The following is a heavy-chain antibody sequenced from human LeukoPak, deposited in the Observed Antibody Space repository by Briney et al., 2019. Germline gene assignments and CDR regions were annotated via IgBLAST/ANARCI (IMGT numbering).Heavy chain of an antibody. D-gene: IGHD3-10*01. Sequence: GGSLRLSCAASGFTFSSYNMNWVRQAPGQGLEWVSSITSGSSYIYYADSVKGRFTISKDNAKSSLYLQMNSLRAEDTAVYYCASDVDYYTDAFDVWGQGTMVTVSS. J-gene: IGHJ3*01. V-gene: IGHV3-21*01. CDR2: ITSGSSYI. CDR3: ASDVDYYTDAFDV. CDR1: GFTFSSYN.